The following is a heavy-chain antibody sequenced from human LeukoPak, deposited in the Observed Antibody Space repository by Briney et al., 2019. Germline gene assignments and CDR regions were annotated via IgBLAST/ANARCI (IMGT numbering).Heavy chain of an antibody. V-gene: IGHV4-59*08. CDR1: GGSISGSY. D-gene: IGHD6-6*01. CDR2: IFYTGDN. J-gene: IGHJ4*02. CDR3: ARHTYARPFDF. Sequence: SETLSLTCTVSGGSISGSYWSWIRQPPVKGLEWIGYIFYTGDNNYNPSLKTRATVSMDTSKNQFSLKMTSVTAADTAVYYCARHTYARPFDFWGQGTLVTVSS.